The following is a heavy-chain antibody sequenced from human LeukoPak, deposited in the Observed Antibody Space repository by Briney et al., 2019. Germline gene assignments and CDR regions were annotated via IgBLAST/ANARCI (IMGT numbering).Heavy chain of an antibody. CDR1: GGSFSGYY. D-gene: IGHD4-17*01. J-gene: IGHJ4*02. Sequence: TSETLSLTCAVYGGSFSGYYWSWIRQHPGKGLEWIGYIYYSGSTNYNPPLKSRVAISVDTSKNQFSLKLSSVTAADTAVYYCARVRTTVTIDYWGQGTLVTVSS. CDR2: IYYSGST. V-gene: IGHV4-34*09. CDR3: ARVRTTVTIDY.